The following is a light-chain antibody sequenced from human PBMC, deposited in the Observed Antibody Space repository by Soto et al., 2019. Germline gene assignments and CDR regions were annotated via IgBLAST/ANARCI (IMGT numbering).Light chain of an antibody. CDR2: EVS. CDR3: SSFSMSSTLYV. CDR1: SSDIGDYNF. J-gene: IGLJ1*01. V-gene: IGLV2-14*01. Sequence: QSVLTQPASVSGSPGQSITISCTGTSSDIGDYNFVSWYQQHPGKAPKLMIFEVSDRPSGISSRFSGSKSGNTASLTISGLQTEDEADYYCSSFSMSSTLYVFGNGTKVTVL.